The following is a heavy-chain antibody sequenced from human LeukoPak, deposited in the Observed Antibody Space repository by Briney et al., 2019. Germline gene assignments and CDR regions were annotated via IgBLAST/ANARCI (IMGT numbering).Heavy chain of an antibody. Sequence: GGSLRLSCAASGFTFSDTWMHWVRQVPGKGLEWVSTISGSGDNTYYADSVKGRFTISRDNSKNTLYLQMNSLRAEDTAVYYCARVTYGSGTYGAFDYWGQGTLVTVSS. CDR3: ARVTYGSGTYGAFDY. CDR2: ISGSGDNT. J-gene: IGHJ4*02. D-gene: IGHD3-10*01. CDR1: GFTFSDTW. V-gene: IGHV3-23*01.